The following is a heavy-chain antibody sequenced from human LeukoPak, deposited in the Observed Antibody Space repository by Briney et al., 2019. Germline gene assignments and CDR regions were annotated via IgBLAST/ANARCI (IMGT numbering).Heavy chain of an antibody. J-gene: IGHJ3*02. D-gene: IGHD1-20*01. CDR3: ARGREGYNWNLDDAFDI. CDR2: ISAYNGNT. CDR1: GYTFTGYG. V-gene: IGHV1-18*01. Sequence: ASVKVSCKASGYTFTGYGISWVRQAPGQGLEWMGWISAYNGNTNYAQKLQGRVTMTTDTSTSTAYMELRSLRSDDTAVYYCARGREGYNWNLDDAFDIWGQGTMVTVSS.